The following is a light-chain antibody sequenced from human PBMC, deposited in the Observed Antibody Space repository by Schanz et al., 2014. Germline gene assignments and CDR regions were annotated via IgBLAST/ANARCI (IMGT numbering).Light chain of an antibody. CDR2: DVS. CDR3: SSYAGNKYV. V-gene: IGLV2-8*01. Sequence: QSALTQPASVSGSPGQSITISCTGATNDVGGNNYVSWYQQHPGKAPKLMIYDVSKRPSGVPDRFSGSKSGNTASLTVSGLQAEDEADYYCSSYAGNKYVFGTGTKLTVL. J-gene: IGLJ1*01. CDR1: TNDVGGNNY.